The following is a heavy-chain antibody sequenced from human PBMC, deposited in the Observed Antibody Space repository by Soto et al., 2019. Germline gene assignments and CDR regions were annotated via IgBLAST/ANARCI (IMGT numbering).Heavy chain of an antibody. D-gene: IGHD6-13*01. J-gene: IGHJ5*02. V-gene: IGHV4-4*07. Sequence: SETLSLTCTVSGGSISGYYWSWVRQPAGKGLEWVGRIYSDGTTNYNPSLKSRVTMSIDTSKNQFSLKLTSVTAADTAVYFCAREVPYSSSWFDPWGQGALVTVSS. CDR2: IYSDGTT. CDR1: GGSISGYY. CDR3: AREVPYSSSWFDP.